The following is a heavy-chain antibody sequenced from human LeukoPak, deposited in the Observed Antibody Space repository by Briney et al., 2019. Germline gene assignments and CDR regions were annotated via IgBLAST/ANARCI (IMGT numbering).Heavy chain of an antibody. CDR2: IYYSGST. CDR3: ATTGYSSSEPLDY. D-gene: IGHD6-13*01. J-gene: IGHJ4*02. CDR1: GGSISSYY. V-gene: IGHV4-59*01. Sequence: SETLSLTCTVSGGSISSYYWSWIRQPPGKGLEWVGYIYYSGSTNYNPSLKSRVTISVDTSKNQFSLKLSSVTAADTAVYYCATTGYSSSEPLDYWGQGTLVTVSS.